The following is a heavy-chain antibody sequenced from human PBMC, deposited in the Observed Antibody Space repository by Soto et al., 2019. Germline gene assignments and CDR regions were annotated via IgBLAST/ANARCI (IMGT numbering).Heavy chain of an antibody. CDR1: GYTFMSHV. CDR2: VTGGNGDT. V-gene: IGHV1-3*01. CDR3: ARDSGIRGPSGDLDY. J-gene: IGHJ4*02. Sequence: QVQLVQSGAEVKEPGASVKVSCRASGYTFMSHVIHWVRQAPGQRLEWMGWVTGGNGDTKYSQNFQGRVTITRDTSATTAYMELRRLTSEDTAVYYCARDSGIRGPSGDLDYWGQGTLVTVSS. D-gene: IGHD1-20*01.